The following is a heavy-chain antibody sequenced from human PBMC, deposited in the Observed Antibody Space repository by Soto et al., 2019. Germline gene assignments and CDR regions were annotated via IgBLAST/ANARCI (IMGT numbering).Heavy chain of an antibody. CDR3: TTGESGLSDAFDL. CDR1: GFTFSSAW. V-gene: IGHV3-15*01. J-gene: IGHJ3*01. CDR2: IRSKTDRGTT. D-gene: IGHD3-10*01. Sequence: SLRLSCRASGFTFSSAWMSWVRQAPGKGLEWVGRIRSKTDRGTTDYAAPVKGRFSISRDDSENTLYLQMNNLKTEDTAVYYCTTGESGLSDAFDLWGQGTTVTVS.